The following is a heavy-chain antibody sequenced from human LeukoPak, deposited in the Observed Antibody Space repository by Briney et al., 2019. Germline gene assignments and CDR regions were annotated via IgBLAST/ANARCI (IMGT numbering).Heavy chain of an antibody. Sequence: GESLKISCKGSGYSFTSYWIGWVRQMPGKGLEWMGIIYPGDSDTRYSPSFQGHGTISADTSISTAYLQWSSLKASDTAMYFCAVPYYDILTGYSAFDYWGQGTLVTVSS. D-gene: IGHD3-9*01. J-gene: IGHJ4*02. V-gene: IGHV5-51*01. CDR2: IYPGDSDT. CDR1: GYSFTSYW. CDR3: AVPYYDILTGYSAFDY.